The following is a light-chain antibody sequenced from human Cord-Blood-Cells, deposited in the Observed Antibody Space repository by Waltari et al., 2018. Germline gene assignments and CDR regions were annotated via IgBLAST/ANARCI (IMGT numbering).Light chain of an antibody. V-gene: IGLV6-57*01. CDR2: ADN. CDR3: QSYDSSIRV. J-gene: IGLJ2*01. CDR1: SGSIASNY. Sequence: NFMLTQPHSVSESPGKTVTISCTRSSGSIASNYVQWYQQRPGSSPTTVIYADNQRPAGVPDRFSGASDSSSNSASLTSSGLKTEDEADYYCQSYDSSIRVFGGGTKLTVL.